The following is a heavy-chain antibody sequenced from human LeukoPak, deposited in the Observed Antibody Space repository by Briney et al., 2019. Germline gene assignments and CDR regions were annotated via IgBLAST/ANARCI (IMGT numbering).Heavy chain of an antibody. CDR2: ISSSSSTI. Sequence: GSLRLSCAASGFTFSSYSMSWVRPAPGKGLEWVSYISSSSSTIYYADSVKGRFTISRDNAKNSLYLQMNSLRAEDTAVYYCARESSSGPLHYYGMDVWGQGTTVTVSS. V-gene: IGHV3-48*04. J-gene: IGHJ6*02. CDR3: ARESSSGPLHYYGMDV. D-gene: IGHD6-19*01. CDR1: GFTFSSYS.